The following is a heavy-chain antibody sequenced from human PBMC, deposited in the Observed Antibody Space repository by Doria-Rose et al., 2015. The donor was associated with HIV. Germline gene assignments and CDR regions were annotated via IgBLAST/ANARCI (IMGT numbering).Heavy chain of an antibody. Sequence: RQSPGKGLEWIGEINHSRSTNYNPSLKSRVTISLDTPKNQFSLRLSSVTAADTAVYFCARGTSGPLFYWGQGTLVTVSS. CDR2: INHSRST. V-gene: IGHV4-34*01. D-gene: IGHD6-19*01. J-gene: IGHJ4*02. CDR3: ARGTSGPLFY.